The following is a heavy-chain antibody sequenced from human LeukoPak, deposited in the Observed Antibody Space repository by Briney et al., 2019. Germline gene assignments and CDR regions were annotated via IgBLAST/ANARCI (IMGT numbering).Heavy chain of an antibody. CDR3: ARRRAPFGGPVDAAMVNWFDP. CDR2: ISSSSSTI. D-gene: IGHD5-18*01. CDR1: GFTFSSYS. Sequence: GGSLRLSCAAPGFTFSSYSMNWVGQAPGKGLEWVSYISSSSSTIYYADSVKGRFTISRDNAKNSLYLQMNSLRAEDTAVYYCARRRAPFGGPVDAAMVNWFDPWGQGTLVTVSS. V-gene: IGHV3-48*04. J-gene: IGHJ5*02.